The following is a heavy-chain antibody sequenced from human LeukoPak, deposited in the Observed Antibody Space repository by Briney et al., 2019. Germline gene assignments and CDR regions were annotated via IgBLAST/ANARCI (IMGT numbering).Heavy chain of an antibody. J-gene: IGHJ6*02. Sequence: SVKVSCKASGGTFSSYAISWVRQAPGQGLEWMGGIIPIFGTANYAQKFQGRVTITADESTSTAYMELSSLRSEDTAVYYCARRSYYYGSGSREKTYYYYGMDVWGQGTTVTVSS. CDR3: ARRSYYYGSGSREKTYYYYGMDV. CDR1: GGTFSSYA. D-gene: IGHD3-10*01. CDR2: IIPIFGTA. V-gene: IGHV1-69*13.